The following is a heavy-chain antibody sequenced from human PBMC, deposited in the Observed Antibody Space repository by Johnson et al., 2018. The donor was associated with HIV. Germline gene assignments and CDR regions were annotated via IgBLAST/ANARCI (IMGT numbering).Heavy chain of an antibody. J-gene: IGHJ3*01. CDR1: GFTFSNTW. V-gene: IGHV3-15*01. Sequence: VQVVESGGGLVKPGGSLRLSCAASGFTFSNTWMSWVRQAPGKGLEWVGRIKSKTDGGTTDYAALVKGRFSISRDDSKNTLFLQMNSLKTEDTAVYYCTTGGVSSGYYFFHWGQGTMVTVSS. D-gene: IGHD3-22*01. CDR3: TTGGVSSGYYFFH. CDR2: IKSKTDGGTT.